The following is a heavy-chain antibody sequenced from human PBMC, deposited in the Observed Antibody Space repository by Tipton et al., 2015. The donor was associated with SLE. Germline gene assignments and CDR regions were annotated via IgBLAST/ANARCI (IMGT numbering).Heavy chain of an antibody. CDR3: AGGCSPIYDAFDI. CDR1: GFSFSNYW. V-gene: IGHV3-74*01. D-gene: IGHD2-15*01. J-gene: IGHJ3*02. CDR2: IDSDGGTT. Sequence: SLRLSCAASGFSFSNYWIHWVRQVPGKGLVWVSHIDSDGGTTSYADSVKGRFTISRDNAKNMLYLQMNSLRAEDTAMYYCAGGCSPIYDAFDIWGQGTMVTVSS.